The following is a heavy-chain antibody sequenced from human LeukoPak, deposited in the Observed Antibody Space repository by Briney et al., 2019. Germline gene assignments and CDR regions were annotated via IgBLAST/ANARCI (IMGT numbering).Heavy chain of an antibody. D-gene: IGHD2-8*01. CDR2: ISGSGGST. CDR3: AKGKGYCTNGVCRILGPTRSSWYVIDY. CDR1: GLTLSNYW. J-gene: IGHJ4*02. V-gene: IGHV3-23*01. Sequence: HPGGSLRLSCTASGLTLSNYWMIWVRQAPGKGLEWVSAISGSGGSTYYADSVKGRFTISRDNSKNTLYLQMNSLRAEDTAVYYCAKGKGYCTNGVCRILGPTRSSWYVIDYWGQGTLVTVSS.